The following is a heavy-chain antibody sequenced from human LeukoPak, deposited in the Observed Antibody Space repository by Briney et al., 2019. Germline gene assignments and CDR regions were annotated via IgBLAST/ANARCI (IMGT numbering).Heavy chain of an antibody. D-gene: IGHD6-6*01. CDR2: ISSSSSYT. Sequence: SGGSLRLSCAASGFTFSDYYMSWIRQAPGKGLEWVSYISSSSSYTNYADSVKGRFTISRDNAKNSLYLQMNSLRAEDTAVYYCARVDSSLIDYWGQGTLVTVSS. J-gene: IGHJ4*02. V-gene: IGHV3-11*05. CDR3: ARVDSSLIDY. CDR1: GFTFSDYY.